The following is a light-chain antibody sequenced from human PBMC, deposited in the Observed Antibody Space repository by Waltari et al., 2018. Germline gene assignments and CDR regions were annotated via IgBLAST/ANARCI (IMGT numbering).Light chain of an antibody. CDR1: QIVSSY. CDR3: QQRSNWPIT. V-gene: IGKV3-11*01. J-gene: IGKJ5*01. Sequence: EIVLTQSPTTLSLSPGERATLSCRASQIVSSYLVWYQQKPGQAPKFLIYDASNRATGVPARFSGSGSGTDFTLTINSLEPEDFAVYYCQQRSNWPITFGQGTRLEIK. CDR2: DAS.